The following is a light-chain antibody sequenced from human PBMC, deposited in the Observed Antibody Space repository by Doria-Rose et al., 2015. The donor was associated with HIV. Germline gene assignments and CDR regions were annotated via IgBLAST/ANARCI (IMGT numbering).Light chain of an antibody. V-gene: IGKV4-1*01. CDR2: WAS. J-gene: IGKJ3*01. Sequence: SSQRVLDSSNNRNYLAWYQQRPGQPPKLLIYWASTRESGVPDRFSGSGSGTDFTLTISSLQAEDVAVYYCQQHYSTPLFGPGTQVEIK. CDR3: QQHYSTPL. CDR1: QRVLDSSNNRNY.